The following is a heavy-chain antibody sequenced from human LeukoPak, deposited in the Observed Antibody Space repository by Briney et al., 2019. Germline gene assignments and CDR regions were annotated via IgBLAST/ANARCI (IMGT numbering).Heavy chain of an antibody. J-gene: IGHJ3*02. CDR3: AKAHHIVGAYYVAPVAFDI. CDR1: GFTFSSYA. D-gene: IGHD1-26*01. V-gene: IGHV3-30*04. Sequence: PGGSLRLSCAASGFTFSSYAMHWVRQAPGKGLEWVALIPYDGSNKYYADSVKGRFTVSRDNSKNTLYLQMNSLRAEDTAVYYCAKAHHIVGAYYVAPVAFDIWGQGTMVTVSS. CDR2: IPYDGSNK.